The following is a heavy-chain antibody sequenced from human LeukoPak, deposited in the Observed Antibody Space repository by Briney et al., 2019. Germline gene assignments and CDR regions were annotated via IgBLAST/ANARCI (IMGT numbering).Heavy chain of an antibody. CDR1: GFTFSAYS. V-gene: IGHV3-21*01. Sequence: GGSLRLSCAASGFTFSAYSMNWVRQAPGKGLEWVSSITSSSTYIYYADLVKGRFTISRDNAKNSLYLQMGSLRAEDTAVYYCARGSCSTTNCPSFGYWGPGTLVTVSS. CDR3: ARGSCSTTNCPSFGY. CDR2: ITSSSTYI. J-gene: IGHJ4*02. D-gene: IGHD2-2*01.